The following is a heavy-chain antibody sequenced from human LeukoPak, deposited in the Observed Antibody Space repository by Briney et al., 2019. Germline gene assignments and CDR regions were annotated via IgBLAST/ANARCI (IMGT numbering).Heavy chain of an antibody. Sequence: GGSLRLSCAASGFIFSQYSMNWVRQAPGEGLEWVSHIRSSSETCYADSVKGRFTISRDNARNSLYLQMNNLRGEDTAIYCCARDAGNSGYGCDLWGQGTLVTVSS. V-gene: IGHV3-48*01. CDR2: IRSSSET. CDR1: GFIFSQYS. D-gene: IGHD5-12*01. J-gene: IGHJ5*02. CDR3: ARDAGNSGYGCDL.